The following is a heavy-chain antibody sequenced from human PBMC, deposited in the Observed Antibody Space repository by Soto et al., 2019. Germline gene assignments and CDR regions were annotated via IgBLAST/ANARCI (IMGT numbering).Heavy chain of an antibody. CDR3: FFQAEDGIRDVRSVSAFLLNRSSDL. J-gene: IGHJ2*01. CDR2: INHSGST. Sequence: GKGLEWIGEINHSGSTNYNPSLKSLVTMSVDSSKIQFSLKLSSVTAADTAVYYFFFQAEDGIRDVRSVSAFLLNRSSDL. V-gene: IGHV4-34*01. D-gene: IGHD3-10*02.